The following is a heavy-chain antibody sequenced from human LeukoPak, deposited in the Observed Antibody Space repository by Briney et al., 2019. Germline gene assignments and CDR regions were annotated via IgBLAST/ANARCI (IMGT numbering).Heavy chain of an antibody. CDR3: ARGLRFLEWLPLGAFDI. D-gene: IGHD3-3*01. J-gene: IGHJ3*02. CDR2: ISSSSSTI. Sequence: SGGSLRLSCAASGFTFSSYSMNWVRQAPGKGLEWVSYISSSSSTIYYADSVKGRFTISRDNAKNSLYLQMNSLRAEDTAVYYCARGLRFLEWLPLGAFDIWGQGTMVTVS. V-gene: IGHV3-48*01. CDR1: GFTFSSYS.